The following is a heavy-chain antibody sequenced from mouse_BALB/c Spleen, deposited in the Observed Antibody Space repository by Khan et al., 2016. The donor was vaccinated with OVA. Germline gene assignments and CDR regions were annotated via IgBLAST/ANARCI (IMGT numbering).Heavy chain of an antibody. V-gene: IGHV3-1*02. CDR3: AGGLPTY. J-gene: IGHJ3*01. Sequence: EVQLQESGPDLVKPSQSLSLTCTVAGYSITSGYNWHWIRQFPGNKLEWMGYIHFSGSTSYNPSLKSRISITRDTSKNQFFLQLNSVTTEATSTYYCAGGLPTYWGQGTLVTVSA. CDR2: IHFSGST. CDR1: GYSITSGYN.